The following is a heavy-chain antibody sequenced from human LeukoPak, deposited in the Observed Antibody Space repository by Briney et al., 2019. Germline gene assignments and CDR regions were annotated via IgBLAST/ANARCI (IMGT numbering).Heavy chain of an antibody. D-gene: IGHD3-22*01. CDR2: ISYDGSNK. CDR1: GFTFSSYA. V-gene: IGHV3-30*04. J-gene: IGHJ4*02. Sequence: QSGGTLRLSCAASGFTFSSYAMHWVRQAPGKGLEWVAVISYDGSNKYYADSVKGRFTISRDNSKNTLYLQMNSLRAEDTAVYYCAVLPLVRYYDSSGYPHIDYWGQGTLVTVSS. CDR3: AVLPLVRYYDSSGYPHIDY.